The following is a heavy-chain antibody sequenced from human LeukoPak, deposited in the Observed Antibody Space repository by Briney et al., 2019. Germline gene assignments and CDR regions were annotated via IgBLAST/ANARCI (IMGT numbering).Heavy chain of an antibody. CDR1: GGTFSIYA. Sequence: GASVTVSCKASGGTFSIYAISWVRQAPGQGLEWMGRIIPILGIANYAQKFQGRVTITADKSTSTAYMELSRLRSDDTAVYYCARRYCSSTSCYGVEWFDPWGQGTLVTVSS. J-gene: IGHJ5*02. CDR3: ARRYCSSTSCYGVEWFDP. D-gene: IGHD2-2*01. CDR2: IIPILGIA. V-gene: IGHV1-69*04.